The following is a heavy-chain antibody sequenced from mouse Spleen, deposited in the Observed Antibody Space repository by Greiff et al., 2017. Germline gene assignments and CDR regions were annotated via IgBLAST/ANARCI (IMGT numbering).Heavy chain of an antibody. V-gene: IGHV1-7*01. CDR1: GYTFTSYW. D-gene: IGHD1-1*01. CDR2: INPSTGYT. J-gene: IGHJ4*01. Sequence: VQLQQSGAELAKPGASVKMSCKASGYTFTSYWMHWVKQRPGQGLEWIGYINPSTGYTEYNQKFKDKATLTADKSSSTAYMQLSSLTSEDSAVYYCASPSFTTVVGGAMDYWGQGTSVTVSS. CDR3: ASPSFTTVVGGAMDY.